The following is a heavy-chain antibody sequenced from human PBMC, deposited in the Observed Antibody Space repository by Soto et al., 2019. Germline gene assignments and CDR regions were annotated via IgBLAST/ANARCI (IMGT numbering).Heavy chain of an antibody. D-gene: IGHD5-12*01. V-gene: IGHV3-33*01. CDR1: GFTFSSYG. CDR2: IWYDGSNK. CDR3: ARECVDTVTSITIPFDY. Sequence: PGGSLRLSCAASGFTFSSYGMHWVRQAPGKGLEWVAVIWYDGSNKYYADSVKGRFTISRDNSKKSLYLQMNSLRADDTAVYYCARECVDTVTSITIPFDYWGQGALVTVSS. J-gene: IGHJ4*02.